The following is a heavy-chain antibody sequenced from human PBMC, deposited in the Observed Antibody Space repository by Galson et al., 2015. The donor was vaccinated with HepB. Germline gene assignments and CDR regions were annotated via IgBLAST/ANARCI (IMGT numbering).Heavy chain of an antibody. V-gene: IGHV3-73*01. Sequence: SLRLSCAASGFAFSGSTIHWVRQTSGKGLEWVGRIRNRINKYGTAYAASVQGRFTISRDDSQDTAYLQMNSLKTEDTALYYCARHDTVTTNAFDIWGQGAPVSVSS. D-gene: IGHD4-17*01. CDR3: ARHDTVTTNAFDI. CDR2: IRNRINKYGT. CDR1: GFAFSGST. J-gene: IGHJ3*02.